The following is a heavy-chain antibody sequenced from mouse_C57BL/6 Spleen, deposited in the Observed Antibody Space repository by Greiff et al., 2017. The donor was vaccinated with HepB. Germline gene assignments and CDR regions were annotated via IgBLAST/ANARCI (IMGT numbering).Heavy chain of an antibody. J-gene: IGHJ4*01. Sequence: EVQLQESGGDLVKPGGSLKLSCAASGFTFSSYGMSWVRQTPDKRLEWVATISSGGSYTYYPDSVKGRFTISRDNAKNTLYLQMSSLKSEDTAMYYCARQVSYYYAMDYWGQGTSVTVSS. CDR3: ARQVSYYYAMDY. CDR1: GFTFSSYG. D-gene: IGHD6-2*01. CDR2: ISSGGSYT. V-gene: IGHV5-6*01.